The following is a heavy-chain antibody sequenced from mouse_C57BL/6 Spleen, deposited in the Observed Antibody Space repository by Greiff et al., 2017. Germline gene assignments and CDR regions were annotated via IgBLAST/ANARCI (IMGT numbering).Heavy chain of an antibody. CDR2: IWTGGGT. CDR1: GFSLTSYA. J-gene: IGHJ4*01. Sequence: QVQLQQSGPGLVAPSQSLSLTCTVSGFSLTSYAISWVRQPPGKGLEWLGVIWTGGGTNYNSALKSRLSISKDNTKSQVFLKMNRLQTNDTGRDDCARIRYYDAMDYWGQGTSVTVSS. CDR3: ARIRYYDAMDY. D-gene: IGHD2-12*01. V-gene: IGHV2-9-1*01.